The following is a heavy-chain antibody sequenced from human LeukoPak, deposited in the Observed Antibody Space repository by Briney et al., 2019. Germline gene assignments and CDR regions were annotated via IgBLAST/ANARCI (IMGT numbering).Heavy chain of an antibody. CDR1: GFTFSNYW. V-gene: IGHV3-7*01. J-gene: IGHJ4*02. D-gene: IGHD3-9*01. CDR3: ATVAGYYSWNYDY. Sequence: GGSLRLSCAASGFTFSNYWMSWVRQAPGKGLEWVANIKQDGSEKYYVDSVKGRFTISRDNAKNSLYVQMNSLRAEDTAVYYCATVAGYYSWNYDYWGQGTLVTVSS. CDR2: IKQDGSEK.